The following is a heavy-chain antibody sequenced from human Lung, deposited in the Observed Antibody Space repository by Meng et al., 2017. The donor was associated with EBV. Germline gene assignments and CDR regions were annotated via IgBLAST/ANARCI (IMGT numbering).Heavy chain of an antibody. CDR3: TTDGDRYYDYIWGDYRQYNIDY. CDR2: TITKTDGGTT. J-gene: IGHJ4*02. V-gene: IGHV3-15*01. D-gene: IGHD3-16*02. Sequence: AASGFTFSNAWLSWVRQAPGKGLEWVGRTITKTDGGTTDYAAPVKGRFTISRDDSKSTLYLQMNSLKSEDTAVYYCTTDGDRYYDYIWGDYRQYNIDYWGQGTLVTVSS. CDR1: GFTFSNAW.